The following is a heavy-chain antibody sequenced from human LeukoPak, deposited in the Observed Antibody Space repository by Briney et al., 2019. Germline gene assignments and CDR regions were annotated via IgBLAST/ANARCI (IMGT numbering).Heavy chain of an antibody. CDR3: ARDYGDYVSGY. CDR1: GGTFSSYA. CDR2: ISAYNGNT. J-gene: IGHJ4*02. D-gene: IGHD4-17*01. Sequence: RASVKVSCKASGGTFSSYAISWVRQAPGQGLEWMGWISAYNGNTNYAQKLQGRVTMTTDTSTSTAYMELRSLRSDDTAVYYCARDYGDYVSGYWGQGTLVTVSS. V-gene: IGHV1-18*01.